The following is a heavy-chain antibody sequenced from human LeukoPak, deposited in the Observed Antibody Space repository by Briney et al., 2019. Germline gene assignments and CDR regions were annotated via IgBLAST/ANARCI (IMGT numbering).Heavy chain of an antibody. D-gene: IGHD4-17*01. CDR2: ISGSGGST. V-gene: IGHV3-23*01. CDR3: AKDPTTVTTGWYLDL. Sequence: GGSLRLSCAASGFTFNSYAMSWVRQAPGKGLEWVSAISGSGGSTYYADSVKGRFTISRDNSKNTLNLQMNSLRAEDTAVYYCAKDPTTVTTGWYLDLWGRGTLVTVSS. J-gene: IGHJ2*01. CDR1: GFTFNSYA.